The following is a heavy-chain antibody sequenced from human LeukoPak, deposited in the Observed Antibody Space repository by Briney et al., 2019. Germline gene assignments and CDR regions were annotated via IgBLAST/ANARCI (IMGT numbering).Heavy chain of an antibody. CDR1: GYTFTSYG. CDR2: ISAYNGNT. V-gene: IGHV1-18*01. D-gene: IGHD6-19*01. CDR3: ARVWVGYSSGWPTFDY. Sequence: ASVKVSCXASGYTFTSYGISWVRQAPGQGLEWMAWISAYNGNTNYAQKLQGRVTMTTDTSTSTAYMELRSLRSDDTAVYYCARVWVGYSSGWPTFDYWGQGTLVTVSS. J-gene: IGHJ4*02.